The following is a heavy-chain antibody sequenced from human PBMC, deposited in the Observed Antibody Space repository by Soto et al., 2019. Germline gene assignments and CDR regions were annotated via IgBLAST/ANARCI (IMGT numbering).Heavy chain of an antibody. Sequence: GGSLRLSCAASGFTFSSYAMSWVRQAPGKGLEWVSDIIDSGASTYYADSVKGRFTISRDNSKSTLYPQMNSLRAEDTALYYCAKGRSYYYYYGVDVWGQGTTVTVSS. CDR3: AKGRSYYYYYGVDV. J-gene: IGHJ6*02. V-gene: IGHV3-23*01. CDR2: IIDSGAST. CDR1: GFTFSSYA.